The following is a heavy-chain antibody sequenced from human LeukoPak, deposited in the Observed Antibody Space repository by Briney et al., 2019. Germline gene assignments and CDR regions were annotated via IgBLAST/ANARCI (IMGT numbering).Heavy chain of an antibody. CDR3: AKAHGDDFWSGYYSDY. CDR1: GFTFSSYA. D-gene: IGHD3-3*01. V-gene: IGHV3-23*01. CDR2: ISGSGGST. J-gene: IGHJ4*02. Sequence: GGSLRLSCAASGFTFSSYAMSWVRQAPGKGLEWVSAISGSGGSTYYADSVKGRFTISRDNSKNTLYLQMNSLRAEDTAVYYCAKAHGDDFWSGYYSDYWGQGTLVTASS.